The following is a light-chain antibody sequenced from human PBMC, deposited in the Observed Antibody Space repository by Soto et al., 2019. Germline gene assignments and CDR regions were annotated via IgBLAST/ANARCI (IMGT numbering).Light chain of an antibody. V-gene: IGKV3-11*01. CDR1: QSVSSY. CDR3: QQRSNLPPLT. J-gene: IGKJ5*01. CDR2: DAS. Sequence: EIVLTQSPATLSLSPGERATLSCRASQSVSSYVAWYQHKPGQAPRLLIYDASHRATGIPARFSGSGSGTVFTLTFSSLEPEDFAVYYCQQRSNLPPLTFGQGTRLEIK.